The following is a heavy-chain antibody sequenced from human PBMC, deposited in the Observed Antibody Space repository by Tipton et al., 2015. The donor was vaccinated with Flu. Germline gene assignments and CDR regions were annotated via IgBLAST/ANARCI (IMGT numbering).Heavy chain of an antibody. CDR1: RFTFRNYG. Sequence: QLVQSGGGFVQPGGSLRLSCAASRFTFRNYGMSWVRQAPGKGLEWVSAISGSGGSTYYVDSVKGRFTISRDNSKNTLYLQMNSLRAEDTAVYYCARQLGGGDCYWGQGTLVTVSS. CDR3: ARQLGGGDCY. J-gene: IGHJ4*02. V-gene: IGHV3-23*04. D-gene: IGHD2-21*01. CDR2: ISGSGGST.